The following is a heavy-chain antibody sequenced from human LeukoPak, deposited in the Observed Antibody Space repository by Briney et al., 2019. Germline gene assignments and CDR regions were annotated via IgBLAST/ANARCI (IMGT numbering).Heavy chain of an antibody. CDR1: GFTFSNYA. V-gene: IGHV3-53*01. J-gene: IGHJ6*03. Sequence: PGGSLRLSCAASGFTFSNYAMSWVRQAPWKGLEWVSVIYSGGSTYYADSVKGRFTISRDDSKNTLYLQMNSLRAEDTAVYYCASGSGSYRTPYYYMDVWGKGTTVTVSS. CDR2: IYSGGST. D-gene: IGHD3-10*01. CDR3: ASGSGSYRTPYYYMDV.